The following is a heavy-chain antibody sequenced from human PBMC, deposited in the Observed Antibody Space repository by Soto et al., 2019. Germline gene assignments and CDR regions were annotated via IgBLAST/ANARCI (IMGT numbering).Heavy chain of an antibody. CDR3: GGVPRVGYNPARGY. V-gene: IGHV4-30-4*01. Sequence: QVQLQESGPGLVKPSQTLSLTCTVSGGSISSGDYYWSWIRQPPGKGLEWIGSIYYSGSTYYNPSLKSRVTIPVDTSKNQFSLKLSSVTAADTAVYYGGGVPRVGYNPARGYWGQGTLVTVPS. D-gene: IGHD5-12*01. CDR1: GGSISSGDYY. J-gene: IGHJ4*02. CDR2: IYYSGST.